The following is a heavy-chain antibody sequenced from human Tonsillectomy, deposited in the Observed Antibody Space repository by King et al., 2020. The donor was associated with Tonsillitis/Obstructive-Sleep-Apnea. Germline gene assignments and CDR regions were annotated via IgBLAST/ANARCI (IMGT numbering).Heavy chain of an antibody. CDR2: IIPILGIA. Sequence: QLVQSGAEVKKPGSSVKVSCKASGGTFSSYAISWVRQAPGQGLEWMGRIIPILGIANYAQKFQGRVTITADKSTSTAYMELSSLRSEDTAVYYCASRYPEGAAYYYYYYMDVWGKGTTVTVSS. CDR3: ASRYPEGAAYYYYYYMDV. J-gene: IGHJ6*03. CDR1: GGTFSSYA. V-gene: IGHV1-69*04. D-gene: IGHD1-1*01.